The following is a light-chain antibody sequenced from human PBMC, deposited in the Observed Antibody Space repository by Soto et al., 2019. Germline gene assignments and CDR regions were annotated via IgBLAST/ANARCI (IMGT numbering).Light chain of an antibody. V-gene: IGKV1-39*01. Sequence: DIQMTQSPASLSASVGDRVTVTCRASQSIRTDLHWYQQKPGKAPKLLIYGASSLQSGVPSKFSGSGSGTDFTLTISRLQPEDFATYYCQQTYTTPQTFGGGTKVRIK. J-gene: IGKJ4*01. CDR2: GAS. CDR1: QSIRTD. CDR3: QQTYTTPQT.